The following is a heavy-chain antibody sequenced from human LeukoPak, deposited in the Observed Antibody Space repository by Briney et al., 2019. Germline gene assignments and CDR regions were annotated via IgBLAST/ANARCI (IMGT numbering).Heavy chain of an antibody. CDR1: GFTFSSYA. D-gene: IGHD6-13*01. V-gene: IGHV4-39*07. CDR2: IYYSGST. J-gene: IGHJ6*03. CDR3: AREVAAAGTYPSYYYYYYMDV. Sequence: GSLRLSCAASGFTFSSYAMHWVRPAPGKGLEWSGSIYYSGSTYYNPSLKSRVTISVDTSKNQFSLKLSSVTAADTAVYYCAREVAAAGTYPSYYYYYYMDVWGKGTTVTISS.